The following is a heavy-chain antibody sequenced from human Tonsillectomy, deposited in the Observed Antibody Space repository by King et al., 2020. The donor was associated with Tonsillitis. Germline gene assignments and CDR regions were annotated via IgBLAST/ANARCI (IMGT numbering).Heavy chain of an antibody. D-gene: IGHD3-22*01. V-gene: IGHV3-11*01. J-gene: IGHJ4*02. Sequence: VQLVESGGGLVKPGGSLRLSCAGSGCMFSDFYMSWIRQAPGRGLWGGWYICSLDATTYYPDTLTGRFTISRDNAKNSLYLQMNSLRAEDTAVYYCARDTYYSDNTYDYWGQGTLVTVSS. CDR3: ARDTYYSDNTYDY. CDR2: ICSLDATT. CDR1: GCMFSDFY.